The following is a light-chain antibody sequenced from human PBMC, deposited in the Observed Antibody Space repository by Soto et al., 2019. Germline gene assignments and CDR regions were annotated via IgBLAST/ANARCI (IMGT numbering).Light chain of an antibody. CDR3: QQYNNWPVS. CDR2: DAS. V-gene: IGKV3-15*01. J-gene: IGKJ4*01. CDR1: QSVSSK. Sequence: EIVMTQSPATLSVSPGERAYLSCRASQSVSSKLAWYQQKPGQAPRLLIYDASTRATGIPARFSGSGSGTEFTLTISSLQSEDFAVYYCQQYNNWPVSFGGGTKVEIK.